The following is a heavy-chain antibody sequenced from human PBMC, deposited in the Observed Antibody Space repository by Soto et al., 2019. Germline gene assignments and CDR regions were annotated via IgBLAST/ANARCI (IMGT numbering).Heavy chain of an antibody. CDR1: GFTFDDYT. CDR2: ISWDGGIT. V-gene: IGHV3-43*01. J-gene: IGHJ4*02. CDR3: AKAGAYNYGSYFDY. Sequence: PGGSLRLSSAASGFTFDDYTIQWVRQAPGKGLEWVSLISWDGGITYYADSVKGRFTISRDNSKNSLYLQMNSLTTEDTALYYCAKAGAYNYGSYFDYWGQGTLVTVSS. D-gene: IGHD5-18*01.